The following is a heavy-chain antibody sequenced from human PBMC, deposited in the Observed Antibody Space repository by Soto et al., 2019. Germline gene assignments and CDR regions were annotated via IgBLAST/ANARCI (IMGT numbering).Heavy chain of an antibody. D-gene: IGHD5-18*01. CDR1: GFTFSTYA. CDR2: ISYDGTNK. Sequence: QVQLVESGGGVVQPGRSLRLSCAASGFTFSTYAMHWVRQAPGKGLEWVAVISYDGTNKYYADSVRGLFTISRDNSKNTLCLQMNSLRAEDTAVYYCAKDGGGYNYGYVMLDKYYYGMDVWGQGTTVTVSS. V-gene: IGHV3-30-3*01. J-gene: IGHJ6*02. CDR3: AKDGGGYNYGYVMLDKYYYGMDV.